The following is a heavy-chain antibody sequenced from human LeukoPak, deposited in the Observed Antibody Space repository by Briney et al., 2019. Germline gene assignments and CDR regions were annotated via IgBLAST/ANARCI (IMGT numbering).Heavy chain of an antibody. CDR1: GFTFSSYA. D-gene: IGHD6-6*01. Sequence: GGSLRLSCAASGFTFSSYAMHWVRRAPGKGLEYVSAISSNGGSTYYANSVKGRFTISRDNSKNTLYLQMGSLRAEDMAVYYCARVARYSSSPLFDYWGQGTLVTVSS. J-gene: IGHJ4*02. V-gene: IGHV3-64*01. CDR2: ISSNGGST. CDR3: ARVARYSSSPLFDY.